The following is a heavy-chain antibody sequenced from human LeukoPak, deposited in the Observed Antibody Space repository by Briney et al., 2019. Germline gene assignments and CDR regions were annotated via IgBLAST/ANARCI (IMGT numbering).Heavy chain of an antibody. J-gene: IGHJ4*02. CDR3: AKDGSYGDYPDY. CDR2: IYSGGTT. D-gene: IGHD2-15*01. Sequence: GGSLRLSCAASGFTVSNNYMSWVRQAPGKGLEWISVIYSGGTTYYADSVKGRFTISRDNSKNTLYLQMNSLRAEDTAVYYCAKDGSYGDYPDYWGQGTLVTVSS. V-gene: IGHV3-66*02. CDR1: GFTVSNNY.